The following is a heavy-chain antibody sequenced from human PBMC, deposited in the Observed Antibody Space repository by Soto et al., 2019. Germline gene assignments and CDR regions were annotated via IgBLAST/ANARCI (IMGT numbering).Heavy chain of an antibody. J-gene: IGHJ3*02. CDR1: GGSISSGDYY. Sequence: SETLSLTCTVSGGSISSGDYYWSWIRQPPGKGLEWIGYIYYSGSTYYNPSLKSRVTISVDTSKNQFSLKLSSVTAADTAVYYCARDIGSSGYSDDDAFDIWGQGTMVTVSS. V-gene: IGHV4-30-4*01. D-gene: IGHD3-22*01. CDR2: IYYSGST. CDR3: ARDIGSSGYSDDDAFDI.